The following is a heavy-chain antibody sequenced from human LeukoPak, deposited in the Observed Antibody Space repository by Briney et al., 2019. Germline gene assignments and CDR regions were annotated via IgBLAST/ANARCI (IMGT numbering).Heavy chain of an antibody. CDR3: ARKTDRPGAVGRDRYFDL. V-gene: IGHV3-48*03. D-gene: IGHD6-13*01. CDR2: ISVGGGAM. J-gene: IGHJ2*01. CDR1: GFTFSNYE. Sequence: GGSLRLSCAASGFTFSNYEMTWVRQAPGKGLEWVSYISVGGGAMYYADSVKGRFTTSRGDAKNSLFLQMNSLRAEDTAIDYCARKTDRPGAVGRDRYFDLWGRGTLITVSS.